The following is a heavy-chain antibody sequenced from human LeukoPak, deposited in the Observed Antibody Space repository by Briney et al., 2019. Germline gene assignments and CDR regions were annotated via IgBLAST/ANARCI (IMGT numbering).Heavy chain of an antibody. CDR2: ICYSGRT. V-gene: IGHV4-59*01. CDR1: GGSLSSYY. J-gene: IGHJ5*02. CDR3: ARVAITVVWGVIIGWFDP. Sequence: SETLSLSCTVSGGSLSSYYWSWIRQPPGKGLGWIGYICYSGRTKYNPSLKSRVTISVDTSKNQFSLKLSSVTAADTAVYYCARVAITVVWGVIIGWFDPWCQGTLVTVSS. D-gene: IGHD3-10*01.